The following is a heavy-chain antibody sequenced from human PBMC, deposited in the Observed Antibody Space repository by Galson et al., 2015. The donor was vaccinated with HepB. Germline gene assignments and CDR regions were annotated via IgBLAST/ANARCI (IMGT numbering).Heavy chain of an antibody. CDR2: IYSGGST. V-gene: IGHV3-53*01. CDR3: ATSPGGGLDH. Sequence: SLRLSCAASGFIVSNNDMTWVRQAPGKGLQWVSSIYSGGSTYYADSVKGRFTISRDHSKNTLYLQVNSLRAEDTAVYYCATSPGGGLDHWGQGTLVTVSS. CDR1: GFIVSNND. J-gene: IGHJ4*02. D-gene: IGHD2-15*01.